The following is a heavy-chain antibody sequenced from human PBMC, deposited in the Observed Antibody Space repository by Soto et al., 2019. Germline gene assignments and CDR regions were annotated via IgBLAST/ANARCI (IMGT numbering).Heavy chain of an antibody. CDR1: GYTFTSYY. D-gene: IGHD2-15*01. CDR2: INPSGGST. CDR3: AREVVVAAFDI. Sequence: ASVTVSCQASGYTFTSYYMHWVRQAPGQGLEWMGIINPSGGSTSYAQKFQGRVTMTRDTSTSTVYMELSSLRSEDTAVYYCAREVVVAAFDIWGQGTMVTVSS. J-gene: IGHJ3*02. V-gene: IGHV1-46*03.